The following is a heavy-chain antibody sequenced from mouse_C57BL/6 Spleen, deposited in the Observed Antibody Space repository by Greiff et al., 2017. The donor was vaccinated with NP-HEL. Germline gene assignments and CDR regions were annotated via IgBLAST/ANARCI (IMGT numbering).Heavy chain of an antibody. CDR3: ASLYSNYGYFDV. CDR2: IYPGDGDT. J-gene: IGHJ1*03. Sequence: QVQLQQSRPELVKPGASVKISCKASGYAFSSSWMNWVKQRPGKGLEWIGRIYPGDGDTNYNGKFKGKATLTADKSSSTAYMQLSSLTSEDSAVYFWASLYSNYGYFDVWGTGTTVTVSS. D-gene: IGHD2-5*01. V-gene: IGHV1-82*01. CDR1: GYAFSSSW.